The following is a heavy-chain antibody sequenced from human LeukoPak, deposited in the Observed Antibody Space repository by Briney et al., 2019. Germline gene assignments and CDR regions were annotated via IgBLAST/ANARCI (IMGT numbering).Heavy chain of an antibody. Sequence: SETLSLTCAVYGGSFSGYYWSWLRQPPGKGLEWIGEINGGSTNYNPSLKSRVTISVDTSMNQFSLKLSSVTAADTAEYYCARGLWFGESRPYYYDYWGQGKLVTVST. D-gene: IGHD3-10*01. J-gene: IGHJ4*02. CDR2: INGGST. CDR3: ARGLWFGESRPYYYDY. V-gene: IGHV4-34*01. CDR1: GGSFSGYY.